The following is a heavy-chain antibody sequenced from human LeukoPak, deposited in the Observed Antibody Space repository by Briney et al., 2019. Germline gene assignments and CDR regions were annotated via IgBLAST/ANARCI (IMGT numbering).Heavy chain of an antibody. Sequence: GGSLRLSCAASGFTFSSYAMSWARQAPGKGLEWVSAITNSGGSTYYADSVKGRFTISRDNSKSTLYLQMNSLTAEDTAVYYCASVSGSYLDFQHWGQGTLVTVSS. V-gene: IGHV3-23*01. CDR2: ITNSGGST. D-gene: IGHD3-10*01. CDR1: GFTFSSYA. CDR3: ASVSGSYLDFQH. J-gene: IGHJ1*01.